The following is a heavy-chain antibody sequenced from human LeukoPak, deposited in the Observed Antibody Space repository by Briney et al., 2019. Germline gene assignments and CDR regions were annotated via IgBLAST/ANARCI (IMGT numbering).Heavy chain of an antibody. Sequence: ASVKVSCTASGYTLTNYYMHWVRQAPGQGLEWMGIINPSGGRTSYAQNFQGRVTLTRDTSTSTVYMELSSLRSEDTAVYFCARGSSGGYDYFDYWGQGTLVTVSS. CDR1: GYTLTNYY. CDR3: ARGSSGGYDYFDY. J-gene: IGHJ4*02. CDR2: INPSGGRT. V-gene: IGHV1-46*01. D-gene: IGHD5-12*01.